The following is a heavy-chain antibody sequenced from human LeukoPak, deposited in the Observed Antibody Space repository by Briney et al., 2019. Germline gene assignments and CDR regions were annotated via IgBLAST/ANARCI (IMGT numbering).Heavy chain of an antibody. V-gene: IGHV3-48*04. CDR3: AREGSTDFWSAYSVYYFDY. Sequence: PGGSLRLSCAASGFTFSSYSMNWVRQAPGKGLEWVSYISSSSSTIYYADSLKGRFTISRDNAKNSLYLQMNTLRAEDTAVYYCAREGSTDFWSAYSVYYFDYWGQGTLVTVSS. D-gene: IGHD3-3*01. CDR2: ISSSSSTI. J-gene: IGHJ4*02. CDR1: GFTFSSYS.